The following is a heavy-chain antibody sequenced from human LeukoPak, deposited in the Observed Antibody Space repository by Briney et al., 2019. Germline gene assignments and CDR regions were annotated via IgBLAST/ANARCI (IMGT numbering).Heavy chain of an antibody. J-gene: IGHJ4*02. V-gene: IGHV3-20*04. CDR2: INWNGGST. CDR1: GFTFDDYG. D-gene: IGHD3-10*01. Sequence: SGGSLRLSCAASGFTFDDYGMSWVRQVPGKGLEWVSGINWNGGSTGNADSVKGRFTISRDNAKNSLYLQMNSLRAEDTAVYYCARDRFGELVHLFDYWGQGTLVTVSS. CDR3: ARDRFGELVHLFDY.